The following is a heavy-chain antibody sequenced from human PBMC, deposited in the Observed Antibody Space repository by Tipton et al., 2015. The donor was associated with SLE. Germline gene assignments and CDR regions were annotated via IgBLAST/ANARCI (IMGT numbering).Heavy chain of an antibody. CDR3: TRGDHSWYFDF. CDR2: INPRAGAT. CDR1: GYPFTTYY. J-gene: IGHJ4*02. D-gene: IGHD2-21*01. Sequence: QLVQSGVEVRKPGASVRVSCKASGYPFTTYYMHWVRQAPGQGLEWIGLINPRAGATAFAQSFQGRVTMSRDTSTSTVYLELRSLRSDDTAVYYCTRGDHSWYFDFWGQGTLVTVSS. V-gene: IGHV1-46*01.